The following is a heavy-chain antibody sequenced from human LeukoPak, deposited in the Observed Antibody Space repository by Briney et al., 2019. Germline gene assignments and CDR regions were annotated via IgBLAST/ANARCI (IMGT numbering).Heavy chain of an antibody. CDR3: ATLGSYYGSGSWNYFDY. Sequence: APVKVSCKVSGYTLTELSMHWVRQAPGKGLEWMGGFDPEDGETIYAQKFQGRVTMTEDTSTDTAYMELSSLRSEDTAVYYCATLGSYYGSGSWNYFDYWGQGTLVTVSS. J-gene: IGHJ4*02. CDR1: GYTLTELS. V-gene: IGHV1-24*01. D-gene: IGHD3-10*01. CDR2: FDPEDGET.